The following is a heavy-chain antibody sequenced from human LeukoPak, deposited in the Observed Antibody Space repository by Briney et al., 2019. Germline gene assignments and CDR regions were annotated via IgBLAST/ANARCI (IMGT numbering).Heavy chain of an antibody. CDR2: INWNGGST. V-gene: IGHV3-20*04. CDR3: RKDYDILTGYDAFDI. D-gene: IGHD3-9*01. J-gene: IGHJ3*02. Sequence: GGSLRLSCAASGFTFDDYGMSWVRQAPGKVLEWVSGINWNGGSTGYADSVKGRFTISRDNAKNSLYLQMNSLRAEDTALYYCRKDYDILTGYDAFDIWGQGTMVTVSS. CDR1: GFTFDDYG.